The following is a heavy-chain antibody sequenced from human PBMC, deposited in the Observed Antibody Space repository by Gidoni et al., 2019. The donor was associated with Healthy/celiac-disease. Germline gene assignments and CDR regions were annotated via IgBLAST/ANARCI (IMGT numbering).Heavy chain of an antibody. Sequence: YAMSWVRQAPGNGLVWDSAISGSGGSTYYADSVKGQFTISRDNSKNTLYLQMNGLRAGETAVYDCATPPYYDILTGYSGWGQGTLVTVSS. CDR2: ISGSGGST. CDR3: ATPPYYDILTGYSG. D-gene: IGHD3-9*01. CDR1: YA. V-gene: IGHV3-23*01. J-gene: IGHJ4*02.